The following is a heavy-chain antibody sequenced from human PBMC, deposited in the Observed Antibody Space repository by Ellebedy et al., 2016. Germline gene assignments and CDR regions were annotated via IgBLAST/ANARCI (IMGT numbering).Heavy chain of an antibody. Sequence: GGSLRLSXAASAFTFSTYGMHWVRQAPGKGLEWVAVISYDGSGKYYADSVKGRFTVSRDNSKNTLYLQMNSLRAEDTAVYYCARGYSSGWYGFYYYGMDVWGQGTTVTVSS. CDR2: ISYDGSGK. CDR3: ARGYSSGWYGFYYYGMDV. J-gene: IGHJ6*02. CDR1: AFTFSTYG. D-gene: IGHD6-19*01. V-gene: IGHV3-30*03.